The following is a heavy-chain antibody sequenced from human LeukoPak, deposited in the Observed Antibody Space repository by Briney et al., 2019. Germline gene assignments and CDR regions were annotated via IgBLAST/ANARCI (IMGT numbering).Heavy chain of an antibody. V-gene: IGHV3-74*01. CDR2: INSDGSST. D-gene: IGHD3-22*01. J-gene: IGHJ3*02. Sequence: GGSLRLSCAASGFTFSSYWMHWVRQAPGKGLVWVSRINSDGSSTSYADSVKGRFTISRDNAKNTLYLQMNSLRAEDTAVYYCARRRNHYDSSANDAFDIWGQGTMVTVSS. CDR3: ARRRNHYDSSANDAFDI. CDR1: GFTFSSYW.